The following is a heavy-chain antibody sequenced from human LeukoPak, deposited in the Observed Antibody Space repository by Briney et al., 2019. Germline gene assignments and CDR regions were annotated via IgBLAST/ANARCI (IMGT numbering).Heavy chain of an antibody. CDR1: GGSISGGGYS. D-gene: IGHD2-15*01. V-gene: IGHV4-30-2*01. Sequence: SETLSLTCAVSGGSISGGGYSWSWIRQPPGEGLEWIGYIYHSGSTSYNPSLQSRVTISIDRSKNQFSLKLSSVTAADTAVYYCARAPGNSGGYYFDYWGQGTLVTVSS. CDR2: IYHSGST. CDR3: ARAPGNSGGYYFDY. J-gene: IGHJ4*02.